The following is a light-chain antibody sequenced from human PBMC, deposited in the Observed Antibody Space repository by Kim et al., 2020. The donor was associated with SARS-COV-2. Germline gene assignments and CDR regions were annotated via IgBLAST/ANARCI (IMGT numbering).Light chain of an antibody. Sequence: ASVGDTVTITCRASQSINRWLAGYQQTAGKAPKLLIYQASILASGVPSRFSGGGSATEFSLTISSLQPDDFATYYCRQYDNYPLTFGGGTKVDIK. V-gene: IGKV1-5*03. CDR3: RQYDNYPLT. CDR1: QSINRW. CDR2: QAS. J-gene: IGKJ4*01.